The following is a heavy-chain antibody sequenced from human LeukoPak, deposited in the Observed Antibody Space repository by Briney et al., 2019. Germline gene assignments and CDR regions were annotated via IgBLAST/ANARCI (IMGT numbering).Heavy chain of an antibody. Sequence: ASVKVSCKASGYTFTSYGITWVRQAPGQGLEWMGWISAYNGNTNYAQNLQGRVTMTTDTSTSTGYMELRSLRSDDTAVYFCARIWIVVGGGWFDPWGQGTLVTVSS. CDR1: GYTFTSYG. D-gene: IGHD3-22*01. CDR2: ISAYNGNT. J-gene: IGHJ5*02. CDR3: ARIWIVVGGGWFDP. V-gene: IGHV1-18*04.